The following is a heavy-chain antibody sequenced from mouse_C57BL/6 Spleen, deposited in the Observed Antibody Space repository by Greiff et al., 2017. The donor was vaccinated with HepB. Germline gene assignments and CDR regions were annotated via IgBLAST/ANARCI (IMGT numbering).Heavy chain of an antibody. CDR2: IRSKSNNYAT. V-gene: IGHV10-1*01. CDR1: GFSFNTYA. J-gene: IGHJ4*01. Sequence: EVKLMESGGGLVQPKGSLKLSCAASGFSFNTYAMNWVRQAPGKGLEWVARIRSKSNNYATYYADSVKDRFTISRDDSESMLYLQMNNLKTEDTAMYYCVRHAVYYYGSSPYAMDYWGQGTSVTVSS. CDR3: VRHAVYYYGSSPYAMDY. D-gene: IGHD1-1*01.